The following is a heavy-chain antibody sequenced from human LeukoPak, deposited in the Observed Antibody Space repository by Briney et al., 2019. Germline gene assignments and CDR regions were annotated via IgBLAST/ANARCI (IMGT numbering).Heavy chain of an antibody. CDR2: IIPIFGTA. Sequence: GASVKVSCKASGGTFSNYAISWVRQAPGQGLEWMGGIIPIFGTANYAQKFRGRVTITADKSTRTAYMELSSLRSEDTAVYYCARGPLTRRVGYYFDYWGQGTLVTVSS. V-gene: IGHV1-69*06. J-gene: IGHJ4*02. D-gene: IGHD1-26*01. CDR3: ARGPLTRRVGYYFDY. CDR1: GGTFSNYA.